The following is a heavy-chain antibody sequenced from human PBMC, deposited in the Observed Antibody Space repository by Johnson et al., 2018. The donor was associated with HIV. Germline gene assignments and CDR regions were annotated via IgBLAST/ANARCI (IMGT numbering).Heavy chain of an antibody. CDR2: IRYDGSNK. CDR1: GFSFSSYG. Sequence: VQLVESGGGVVQPGGSLTLSCAASGFSFSSYGMHWVRQAPGKGLEWVTFIRYDGSNKYYADSGKGRFTISRDNSKNTLYLQMNSLRAEDTAVYYCARASHYADAFDIWGQGTMVTVSS. V-gene: IGHV3-30*02. J-gene: IGHJ3*02. D-gene: IGHD2-2*01. CDR3: ARASHYADAFDI.